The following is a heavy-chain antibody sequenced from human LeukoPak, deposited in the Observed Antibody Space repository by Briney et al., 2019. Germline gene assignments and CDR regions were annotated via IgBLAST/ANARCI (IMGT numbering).Heavy chain of an antibody. Sequence: GGSLRLSCAASGFTFSSYNMNWVRQAPGKELEWVSYISSSSSTIYYVDSVKGRFTISRDNAKNSLYLQMNSLRAEDTAVYYCAAWTVTIDYWGQGTLVTVSS. D-gene: IGHD2-2*01. J-gene: IGHJ4*02. V-gene: IGHV3-48*01. CDR3: AAWTVTIDY. CDR1: GFTFSSYN. CDR2: ISSSSSTI.